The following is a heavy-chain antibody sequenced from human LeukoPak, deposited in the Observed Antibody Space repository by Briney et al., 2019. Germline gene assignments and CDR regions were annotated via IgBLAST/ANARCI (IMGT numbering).Heavy chain of an antibody. CDR3: AKDGSGSYYNTYYCGY. V-gene: IGHV3-23*01. J-gene: IGHJ4*02. D-gene: IGHD3-10*01. CDR1: GFTFSSYA. Sequence: GGSLRLSCAASGFTFSSYAMSSVRQTPGKGLEWVSAISVSGGSTYYADSVKVRFTISRDNSKNTLYLQMNSLRAEDTAVYDCAKDGSGSYYNTYYCGYGGQGTLVTVSS. CDR2: ISVSGGST.